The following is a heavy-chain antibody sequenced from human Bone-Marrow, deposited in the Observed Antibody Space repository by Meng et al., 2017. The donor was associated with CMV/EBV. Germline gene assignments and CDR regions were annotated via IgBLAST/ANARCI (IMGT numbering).Heavy chain of an antibody. CDR1: GFTFSSYS. V-gene: IGHV3-21*01. D-gene: IGHD4-23*01. Sequence: GESLKISCAASGFTFSSYSMNWVRQAPGRGLEWVSSIGSSSSYKYYADSVKGRFTISRDNAQNSLYLQMNSLRAEDTAVYYCARDQYYGGNSPSVADWFDPWGQGTLVTVSS. CDR3: ARDQYYGGNSPSVADWFDP. CDR2: IGSSSSYK. J-gene: IGHJ5*02.